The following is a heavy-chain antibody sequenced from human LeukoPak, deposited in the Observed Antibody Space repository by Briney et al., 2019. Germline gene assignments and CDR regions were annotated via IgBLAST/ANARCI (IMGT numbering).Heavy chain of an antibody. Sequence: PGGSLRLSCAASGFTFSSSDMNWVRQTPGKGLEWISYITGSSETIFYADSVKGRFTISRDNAKNSLFLQMNSLRDEDTAVYYCARDSDGVPSFDYWGQGSLVSVSS. CDR3: ARDSDGVPSFDY. J-gene: IGHJ4*02. CDR1: GFTFSSSD. D-gene: IGHD4-17*01. CDR2: ITGSSETI. V-gene: IGHV3-48*02.